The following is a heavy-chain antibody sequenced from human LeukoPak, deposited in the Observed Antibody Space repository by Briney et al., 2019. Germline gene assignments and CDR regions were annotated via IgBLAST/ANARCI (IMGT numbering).Heavy chain of an antibody. V-gene: IGHV1-69*01. CDR2: IIPIFGTA. D-gene: IGHD3-3*01. J-gene: IGHJ6*03. CDR1: GGTFSSYA. CDR3: ARGRLAIESDAILAYYYMDV. Sequence: ASVKVSCKASGGTFSSYAISWVRQAPGQGLEWMGGIIPIFGTANYAQKFQGRVTITADESTSTAYMELSSLRSEDTAVYYCARGRLAIESDAILAYYYMDVWGKGTTVTVSS.